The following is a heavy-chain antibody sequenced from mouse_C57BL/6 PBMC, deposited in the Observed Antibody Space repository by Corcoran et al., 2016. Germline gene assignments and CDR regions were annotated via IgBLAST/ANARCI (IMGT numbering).Heavy chain of an antibody. J-gene: IGHJ2*01. Sequence: QIQLVQSGPELKKPGETVKISCKASGYTFTTYGMSWVKQAPGKGLKWMGWINTYSGVPTYADDFKGRFAFSLETSASTAYLQINNLKTEDTATYFCAREVRYGSSYGYFDYWGQGTTLTVSS. D-gene: IGHD1-1*01. CDR3: AREVRYGSSYGYFDY. V-gene: IGHV9-3*01. CDR1: GYTFTTYG. CDR2: INTYSGVP.